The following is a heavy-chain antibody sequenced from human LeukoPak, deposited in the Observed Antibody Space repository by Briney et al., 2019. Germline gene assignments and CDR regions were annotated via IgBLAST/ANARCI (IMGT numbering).Heavy chain of an antibody. Sequence: ASVKVSCKASGYTFTGYYMHWVRQAPGQGLEWMGWINPNSGGTISSQNFQGRVTLNRDTSISTDYMELSRLRSDDTAGLYWERGGGGVYDYWGQGTLVTVSS. CDR1: GYTFTGYY. CDR2: INPNSGGT. CDR3: ERGGGGVYDY. D-gene: IGHD3-16*01. V-gene: IGHV1-2*02. J-gene: IGHJ4*02.